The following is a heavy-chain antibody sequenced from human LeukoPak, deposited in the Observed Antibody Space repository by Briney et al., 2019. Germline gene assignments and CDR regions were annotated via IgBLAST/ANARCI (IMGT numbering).Heavy chain of an antibody. V-gene: IGHV1-69*05. Sequence: ASVKVSCKASGGTFSSYAISWVRQAPGQGLEWMGGIIPIFGTANYAQKFQGRVTITTDESTSTAYMELSSLRSEDTAVYYCASNGFGYCSSTSCYMSSSYYYYYMDVWGKGTTVTVSS. CDR3: ASNGFGYCSSTSCYMSSSYYYYYMDV. CDR1: GGTFSSYA. D-gene: IGHD2-2*02. J-gene: IGHJ6*03. CDR2: IIPIFGTA.